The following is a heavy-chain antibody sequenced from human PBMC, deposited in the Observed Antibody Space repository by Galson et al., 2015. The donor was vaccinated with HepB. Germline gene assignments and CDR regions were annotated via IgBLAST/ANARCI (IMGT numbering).Heavy chain of an antibody. CDR2: IYPGDSDT. D-gene: IGHD3-10*01. CDR1: GSSFPSYW. CDR3: ARHVGYGSGSWGAFDI. Sequence: QSGAEVTKPGESLRISCKGSGSSFPSYWISWVRQMPGKGLEWMGIIYPGDSDTRYSPSFQGQVTISADKSISTAYLQWSSLKASDTAMYYCARHVGYGSGSWGAFDIWGQGTMVTVSS. J-gene: IGHJ3*02. V-gene: IGHV5-51*01.